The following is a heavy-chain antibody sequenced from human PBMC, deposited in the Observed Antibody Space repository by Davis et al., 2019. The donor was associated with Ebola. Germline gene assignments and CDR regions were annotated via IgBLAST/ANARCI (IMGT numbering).Heavy chain of an antibody. D-gene: IGHD1-1*01. CDR1: GFTFSDYY. J-gene: IGHJ6*02. CDR2: ISSDSIYT. Sequence: GESLKISCAASGFTFSDYYMIWIRQAPGKGLEWVSYISSDSIYTKYADSVKGRFTISRDNAKNSLYLQMNSLRVEDTAVYYCARGGTSPGLGYYYGVDVWGQGTTVTVSS. CDR3: ARGGTSPGLGYYYGVDV. V-gene: IGHV3-11*06.